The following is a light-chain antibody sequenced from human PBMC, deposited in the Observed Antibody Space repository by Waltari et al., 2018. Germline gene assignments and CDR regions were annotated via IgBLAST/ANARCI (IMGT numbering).Light chain of an antibody. CDR3: QQSSRTPPWT. CDR2: AVS. CDR1: QSIRTY. Sequence: DIQMTQSPSSLSASVGDRVTITCRASQSIRTYLNWYQQKPGKAPKLLISAVSSLQSGVPSRFSGSGSGTDFALTISSLQPEDCATYYCQQSSRTPPWTFGQGTQVEIK. J-gene: IGKJ1*01. V-gene: IGKV1-39*01.